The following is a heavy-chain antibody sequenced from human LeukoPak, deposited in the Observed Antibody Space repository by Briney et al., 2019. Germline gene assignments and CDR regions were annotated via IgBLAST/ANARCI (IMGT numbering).Heavy chain of an antibody. CDR2: ISSTSSYI. J-gene: IGHJ3*02. V-gene: IGHV3-21*01. D-gene: IGHD4-17*01. CDR1: GGSIRSSS. Sequence: PSETLSLTCTVSGGSIRSSSYYWGWIRQPPGKGLEWVSSISSTSSYIYYADSVKGRITISRDNAKNSLYLQMNSLRAEDTAVYYCAREGPMTTVTTGAFDIWGQGTLVTVSS. CDR3: AREGPMTTVTTGAFDI.